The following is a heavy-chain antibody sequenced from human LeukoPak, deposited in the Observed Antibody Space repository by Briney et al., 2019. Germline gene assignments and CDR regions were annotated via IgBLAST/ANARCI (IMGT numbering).Heavy chain of an antibody. CDR1: GYTLTELS. J-gene: IGHJ4*02. CDR3: ATALAVAGPRYFDY. CDR2: FDPEDGET. V-gene: IGHV1-24*01. D-gene: IGHD6-19*01. Sequence: ASVKVSCKVSGYTLTELSMHWVRQAPGKGLEWMGGFDPEDGETIYAQKFQGRVTMTEDTSTDTAYMELSSLRSEDTAVYYCATALAVAGPRYFDYWGQGTLVTVSS.